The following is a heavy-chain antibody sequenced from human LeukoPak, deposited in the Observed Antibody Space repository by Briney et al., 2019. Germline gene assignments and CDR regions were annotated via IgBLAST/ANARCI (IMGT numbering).Heavy chain of an antibody. D-gene: IGHD2-21*02. V-gene: IGHV1-8*01. CDR3: ARAQEYCGGDCYSEL. CDR2: RNPNSGNT. Sequence: ASVKVSCNASGYTFTSYDINWVRQATGQPPEWMGWRNPNSGNTGYTQKYPGRVTMTRNTSIRTAYMELSSLRSEAAAVYYCARAQEYCGGDCYSELWGQGTLVTVSS. CDR1: GYTFTSYD. J-gene: IGHJ4*02.